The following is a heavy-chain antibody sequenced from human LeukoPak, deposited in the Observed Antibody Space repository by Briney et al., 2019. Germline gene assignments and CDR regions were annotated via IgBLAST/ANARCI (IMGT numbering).Heavy chain of an antibody. CDR2: ISSNGGST. J-gene: IGHJ5*02. CDR3: VKAQGGGYAYNWFDP. Sequence: PGGSLRLSCSASGFTFSNYAMHWDRQAPGKGLEYVSAISSNGGSTYYADSVKGRFTISRDNSKNTLYLQMSSLRAEDTAVYYCVKAQGGGYAYNWFDPWGQGTLVTVSS. D-gene: IGHD5-12*01. CDR1: GFTFSNYA. V-gene: IGHV3-64D*09.